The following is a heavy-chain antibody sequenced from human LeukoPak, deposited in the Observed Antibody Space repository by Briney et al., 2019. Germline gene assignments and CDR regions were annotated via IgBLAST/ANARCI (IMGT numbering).Heavy chain of an antibody. CDR2: INPNNGGT. CDR3: ARGSPLNSSSNRPLEY. Sequence: ASVKVSCKASGYTFTGYYMHWVRQAPGQGLEWMGWINPNNGGTKYEQKFQGRVTVTRDTSISTAYMELSRLRSDDTAVYYCARGSPLNSSSNRPLEYWGQGTLVTVSS. D-gene: IGHD2-2*01. J-gene: IGHJ4*02. V-gene: IGHV1-2*02. CDR1: GYTFTGYY.